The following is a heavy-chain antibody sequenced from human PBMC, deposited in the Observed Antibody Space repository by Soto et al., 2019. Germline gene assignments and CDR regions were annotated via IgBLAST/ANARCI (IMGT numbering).Heavy chain of an antibody. CDR1: GYTFTSYG. D-gene: IGHD2-15*01. J-gene: IGHJ4*02. V-gene: IGHV1-18*01. CDR2: ISAYNGNT. CDR3: ARGSVVVVAAANLDY. Sequence: ASVKVSCKASGYTFTSYGISWVRQAPGQGLEWMGWISAYNGNTNYAQKLQGRVTMTTDTSTSTAYMELRSLRSDDTAVYYCARGSVVVVAAANLDYRGQGTLVTVSS.